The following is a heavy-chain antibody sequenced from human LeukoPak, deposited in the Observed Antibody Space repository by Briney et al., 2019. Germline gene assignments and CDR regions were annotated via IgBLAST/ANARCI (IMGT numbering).Heavy chain of an antibody. V-gene: IGHV3-23*01. CDR2: ISGSGGST. CDR1: GFTFSSYA. Sequence: GGSLRLSCAASGFTFSSYAMSWVRQAPGKGLEWVSVISGSGGSTDYADSVKGRFTISRDNSKNTLYVQMNSLRAEDTAVYYCARNNNFVGTTNNDAFDIWGQGTMVTVS. D-gene: IGHD1-26*01. J-gene: IGHJ3*02. CDR3: ARNNNFVGTTNNDAFDI.